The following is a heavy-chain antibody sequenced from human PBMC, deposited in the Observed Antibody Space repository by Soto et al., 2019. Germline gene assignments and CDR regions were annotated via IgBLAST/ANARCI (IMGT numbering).Heavy chain of an antibody. V-gene: IGHV1-69*01. J-gene: IGHJ4*02. CDR2: IIPIFGTA. CDR1: GGTFSSYA. D-gene: IGHD6-13*01. CDR3: ASSPAGGSWYSVGFDY. Sequence: QVQLVQSGAEVKKPGSSVKVSCKASGGTFSSYAISWVRQALGQGLEWMGGIIPIFGTANYAQKFQGRVTITADESTSTAYMELSSLRSEDTAVYYCASSPAGGSWYSVGFDYWGQGTLVTVSS.